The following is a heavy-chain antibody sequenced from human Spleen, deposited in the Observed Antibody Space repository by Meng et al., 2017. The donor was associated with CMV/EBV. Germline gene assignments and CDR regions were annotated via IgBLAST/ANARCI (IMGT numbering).Heavy chain of an antibody. CDR1: GFTFNIYS. CDR2: IKQDGSEE. J-gene: IGHJ5*02. V-gene: IGHV3-7*03. CDR3: ATLAVAEVDWFDP. Sequence: GESLKISCAASGFTFNIYSMNWVRQAPGEGLEWVANIKQDGSEEYYVDSVRGRFTISRDNAKNTLYLQMNSLRAEDTAVYYCATLAVAEVDWFDPWGQGTLVTVSS. D-gene: IGHD6-19*01.